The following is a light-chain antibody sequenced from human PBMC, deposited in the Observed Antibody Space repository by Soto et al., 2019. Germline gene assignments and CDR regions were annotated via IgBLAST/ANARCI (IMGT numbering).Light chain of an antibody. CDR3: SSYTSSSPLV. J-gene: IGLJ1*01. Sequence: QSALTQPASVSGSPGQSISISCTGTSSDVGGYNYVSWYQQHPGKAPKLMIYDVNNRPSGVSDRFSGSKSGNTASLTISGLQAEDEADYYCSSYTSSSPLVFGTGTKVTVL. CDR1: SSDVGGYNY. V-gene: IGLV2-14*01. CDR2: DVN.